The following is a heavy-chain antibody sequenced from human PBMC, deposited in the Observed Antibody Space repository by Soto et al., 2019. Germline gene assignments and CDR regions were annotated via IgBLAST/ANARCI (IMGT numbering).Heavy chain of an antibody. CDR2: IRAYNGNR. J-gene: IGHJ6*02. CDR1: GYTFSSYG. V-gene: IGHV1-18*01. Sequence: QVQLVQSGAEVKKPGASVKVSCKASGYTFSSYGISWVRQAPGQGLEWMGWIRAYNGNRNYAQKLQGRVTMNTDTSTSTAYMELRSLISDDTAVYYCARDLPPMDVWGQGTTVTVSS. CDR3: ARDLPPMDV.